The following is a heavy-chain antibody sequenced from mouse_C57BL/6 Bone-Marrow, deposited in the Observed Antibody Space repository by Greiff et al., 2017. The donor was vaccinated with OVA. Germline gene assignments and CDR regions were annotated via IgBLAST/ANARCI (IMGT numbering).Heavy chain of an antibody. CDR1: GYTFTSYW. D-gene: IGHD1-1*01. V-gene: IGHV1-64*01. CDR3: ARWTVVAPFDY. Sequence: QVHVKQPGAELVKPGASVKLSCKASGYTFTSYWMHWVKQRPGQGLEWIGMIHPNSGSTNYNEKFKSKATLTVDKSSSTAYMQLSSLTSEDSAVYYCARWTVVAPFDYWGQGTTLTVSS. CDR2: IHPNSGST. J-gene: IGHJ2*01.